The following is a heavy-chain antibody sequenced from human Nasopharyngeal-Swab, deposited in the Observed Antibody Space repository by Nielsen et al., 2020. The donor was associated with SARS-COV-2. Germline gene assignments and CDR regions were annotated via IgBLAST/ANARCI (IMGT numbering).Heavy chain of an antibody. CDR3: AIMTTVTSYLFYYYYYMDV. CDR1: GGTFSSYA. Sequence: SVKVSCKAPGGTFSSYAISWVRQAPGQGLEWMGGIIPIFGTANYAQKFQGRVTITADESTSTAYMELSSLRSEDTAVYYCAIMTTVTSYLFYYYYYMDVWGKGTTVTVSS. J-gene: IGHJ6*03. CDR2: IIPIFGTA. D-gene: IGHD4-11*01. V-gene: IGHV1-69*13.